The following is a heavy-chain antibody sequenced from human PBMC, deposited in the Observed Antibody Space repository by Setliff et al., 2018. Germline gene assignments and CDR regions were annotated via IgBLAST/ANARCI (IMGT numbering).Heavy chain of an antibody. CDR1: GGSISSSSYY. D-gene: IGHD6-13*01. Sequence: PSETLSLTCTVSGGSISSSSYYWGWIRQPPGKGLEWIGSIYYSGSTYYNPSLKSRVTISVDTSKNQFSLKLSSVTAADTAVYYCARDSSYRSSWYSYSYCMDFWGQGTTVTVSS. CDR2: IYYSGST. CDR3: ARDSSYRSSWYSYSYCMDF. V-gene: IGHV4-39*07. J-gene: IGHJ6*02.